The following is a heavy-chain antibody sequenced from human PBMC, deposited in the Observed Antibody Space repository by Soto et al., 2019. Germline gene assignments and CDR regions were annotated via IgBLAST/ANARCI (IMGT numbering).Heavy chain of an antibody. J-gene: IGHJ4*02. CDR2: IFSNDEK. D-gene: IGHD1-1*01. Sequence: QVTLKESGPVLVKPTGTLTLTCTVSGFSLNDARMGVSWIRQPPGKALEWLGNIFSNDEKSYSTSLKSRVTISKDTSKSQVVLTMTNMDPVDTATYYCARLENSLYYFDYWGQGTLVTVSS. CDR3: ARLENSLYYFDY. V-gene: IGHV2-26*01. CDR1: GFSLNDARMG.